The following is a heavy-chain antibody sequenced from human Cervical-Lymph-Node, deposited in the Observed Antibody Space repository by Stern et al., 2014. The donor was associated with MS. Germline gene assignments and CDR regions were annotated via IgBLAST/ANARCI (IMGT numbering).Heavy chain of an antibody. CDR1: GIALSGYA. CDR3: ARQDQRLVTFDN. V-gene: IGHV3-30*04. J-gene: IGHJ4*02. CDR2: ISYDETSI. D-gene: IGHD6-13*01. Sequence: VQLVQSGGRVVQPGRSLSLSCAASGIALSGYAMHWVRQAPGKGLEWVAFISYDETSIYYTDSVRGRFTITRDNSKTTLYLQLSSLRPEDTAVYYCARQDQRLVTFDNWGQGTLVTVSS.